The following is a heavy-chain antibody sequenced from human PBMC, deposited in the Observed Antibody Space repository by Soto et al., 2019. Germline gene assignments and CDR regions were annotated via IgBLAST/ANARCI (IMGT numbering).Heavy chain of an antibody. CDR2: ISYDGSNK. CDR1: GFTFSSYG. V-gene: IGHV3-30*18. J-gene: IGHJ6*02. D-gene: IGHD6-13*01. Sequence: QVQLVESGGGVVQPGRSLRLSCATSGFTFSSYGMHWVRQAPGKGLEWVAVISYDGSNKYYEDSVKGRLIISRDNSKNTLYLQMNSLRAEDTAVYYCAKDRPPMRAAAGRGAGWYYYYGMDVWGQGTTVTVSS. CDR3: AKDRPPMRAAAGRGAGWYYYYGMDV.